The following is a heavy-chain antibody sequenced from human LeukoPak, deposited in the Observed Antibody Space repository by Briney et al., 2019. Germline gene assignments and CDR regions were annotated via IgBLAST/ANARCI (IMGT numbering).Heavy chain of an antibody. V-gene: IGHV3-23*01. D-gene: IGHD3-22*01. CDR1: GFTFSSYA. Sequence: GGSLRLSCAASGFTFSSYAMGWVRQARGKGLEWVSAISGSGGSTYYADSVKGRFTISRDNSKNTLYLQMNSLRAEDTAVYYCAKRSATMRASDYWGQGTLVTVSS. J-gene: IGHJ4*02. CDR3: AKRSATMRASDY. CDR2: ISGSGGST.